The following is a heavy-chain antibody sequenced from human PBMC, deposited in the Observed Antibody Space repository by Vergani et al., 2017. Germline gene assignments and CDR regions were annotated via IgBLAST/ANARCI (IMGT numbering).Heavy chain of an antibody. Sequence: QVQLVESGGGVVQPGRSLRLSCAASGFTFSSYAMHWVRQAPGKGLEWVAVISYDGSNKYYADSVKGRFTISRDNSKNTLYLQMNSLRAEDTAVYYCARDRAWIQLWSYAFDIWGQGTMVTVSS. J-gene: IGHJ3*02. CDR1: GFTFSSYA. CDR2: ISYDGSNK. D-gene: IGHD5-18*01. V-gene: IGHV3-30-3*01. CDR3: ARDRAWIQLWSYAFDI.